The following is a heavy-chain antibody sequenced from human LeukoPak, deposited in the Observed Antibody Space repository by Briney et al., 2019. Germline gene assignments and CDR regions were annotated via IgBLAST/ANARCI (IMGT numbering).Heavy chain of an antibody. Sequence: PGGSLRLSCAASGFTFSSYGMHWVRQAPGKGLEWVAFIRYDGSNKYYADSVKGRFTISRDNSKNTLYLQMNSLRAEDTAVYYCAKAKHIVVVTAPGDAFDIWGQGTMVTVSS. D-gene: IGHD2-21*02. CDR2: IRYDGSNK. CDR1: GFTFSSYG. J-gene: IGHJ3*02. CDR3: AKAKHIVVVTAPGDAFDI. V-gene: IGHV3-30*02.